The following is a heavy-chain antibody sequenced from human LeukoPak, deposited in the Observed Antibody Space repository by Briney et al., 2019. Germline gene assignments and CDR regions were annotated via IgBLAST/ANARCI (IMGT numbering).Heavy chain of an antibody. Sequence: SETLSLTCAVYGGSFSGNYWSWIRQPLGKGLEWIGEINPSGSTNYNPSLKSRVTISVDTSKNQFSLNLSSVTAADTAMYYCARGRPGYSSSWYSTWGQGTLVTVSS. CDR2: INPSGST. CDR3: ARGRPGYSSSWYST. D-gene: IGHD6-13*01. CDR1: GGSFSGNY. J-gene: IGHJ4*02. V-gene: IGHV4-34*01.